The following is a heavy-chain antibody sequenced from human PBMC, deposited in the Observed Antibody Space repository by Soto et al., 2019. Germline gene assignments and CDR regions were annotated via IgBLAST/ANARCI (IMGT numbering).Heavy chain of an antibody. CDR1: GGSFSGYY. D-gene: IGHD3-10*01. J-gene: IGHJ6*02. CDR2: INHSGST. CDR3: ARGRGYGSGSYYYYGMDV. Sequence: TSETLSLTCAVYGGSFSGYYWSWIRQPPGKGLEWIGEINHSGSTNYNPSLKSRVTISVDTSKNQFSLKLSSVTAADTAVYYCARGRGYGSGSYYYYGMDVWGQGTTVTVSS. V-gene: IGHV4-34*01.